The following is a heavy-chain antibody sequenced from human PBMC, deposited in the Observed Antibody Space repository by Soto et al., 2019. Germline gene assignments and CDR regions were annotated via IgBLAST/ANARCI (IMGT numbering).Heavy chain of an antibody. D-gene: IGHD3-16*01. Sequence: ASVKVSCKASGYTFTSYAMHWVRQAPGQRLEWMGWINAGNGNTKYSQKFQGRVTITRDTSASTAYMELSSLRSEDTAVYYCARETIMGEAMDVWGQGTTVTVSS. CDR3: ARETIMGEAMDV. CDR2: INAGNGNT. J-gene: IGHJ6*02. V-gene: IGHV1-3*01. CDR1: GYTFTSYA.